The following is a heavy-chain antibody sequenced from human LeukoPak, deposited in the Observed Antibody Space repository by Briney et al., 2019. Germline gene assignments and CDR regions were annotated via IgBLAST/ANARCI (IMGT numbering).Heavy chain of an antibody. CDR1: GFTFSNYW. D-gene: IGHD1-26*01. CDR2: ISGSGAST. J-gene: IGHJ4*02. CDR3: AKDVGKWESLHFFDY. V-gene: IGHV3-23*01. Sequence: GGSLRLSCAASGFTFSNYWMSWVRQAPGKGLEWISGISGSGASTYYADSVKGRFTISRDDSRNTLYLQMNSLRGDDTAVYYCAKDVGKWESLHFFDYWGQGTLVTVSS.